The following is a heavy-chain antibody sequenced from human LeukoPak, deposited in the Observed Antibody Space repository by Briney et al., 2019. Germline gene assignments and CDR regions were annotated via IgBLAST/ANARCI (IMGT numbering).Heavy chain of an antibody. J-gene: IGHJ4*02. CDR1: GLTFRNYW. CDR3: ASGGTGYSYD. CDR2: TSSDGSTT. V-gene: IGHV3-74*01. Sequence: GGSLRLSCGASGLTFRNYWMHWVRQAPGKGLVWVSRTSSDGSTTNYADSVKGRFTISRDNAKNTLSLQMNSLRAEDTAVYYCASGGTGYSYDWGQGTLVTVSS. D-gene: IGHD5-18*01.